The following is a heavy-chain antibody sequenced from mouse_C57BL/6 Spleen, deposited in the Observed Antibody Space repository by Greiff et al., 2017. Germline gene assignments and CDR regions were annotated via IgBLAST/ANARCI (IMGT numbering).Heavy chain of an antibody. CDR3: ASSDGSSVFGD. CDR1: GYTFTSYW. Sequence: VQLQQPGAELVRPGSSVKLSCKASGYTFTSYWMDWVKQRPGQGLEWIGNIYPSDSETHYNQKFKDKATLTVDKSCSTAYMQLSSLTSEDSEVYYCASSDGSSVFGDWGQGTTLTVSS. J-gene: IGHJ2*01. V-gene: IGHV1-61*01. CDR2: IYPSDSET. D-gene: IGHD1-1*01.